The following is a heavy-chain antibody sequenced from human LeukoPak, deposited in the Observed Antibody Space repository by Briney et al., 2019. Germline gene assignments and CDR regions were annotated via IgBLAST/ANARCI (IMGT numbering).Heavy chain of an antibody. D-gene: IGHD3-10*01. Sequence: PSETLSLTCTVSGGSISSYYWSWIRQPAGKGLEWIGRIYTSGSTNYNPSLKSRVTMSVDTSKNQFSLKLSSVTAADTAVYYCARDRVRPNYYYYYMDVWGKGTTVTVSS. CDR2: IYTSGST. J-gene: IGHJ6*03. V-gene: IGHV4-4*07. CDR3: ARDRVRPNYYYYYMDV. CDR1: GGSISSYY.